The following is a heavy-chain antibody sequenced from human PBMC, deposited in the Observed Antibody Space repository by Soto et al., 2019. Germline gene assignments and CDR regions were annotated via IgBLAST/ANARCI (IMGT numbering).Heavy chain of an antibody. CDR1: GFTFSNYA. CDR2: ISGSGGST. CDR3: AKYQATSLYEIDY. V-gene: IGHV3-23*01. D-gene: IGHD2-8*01. Sequence: EVQLLESGGGLVQPGGSLRLSCAASGFTFSNYAVTWVRQAPGQGLEWVSTISGSGGSTYYAVPVRGRFTISRDNFKNALYLQENSLRAEDTAVYYSAKYQATSLYEIDYWVQGTLVTVSS. J-gene: IGHJ4*02.